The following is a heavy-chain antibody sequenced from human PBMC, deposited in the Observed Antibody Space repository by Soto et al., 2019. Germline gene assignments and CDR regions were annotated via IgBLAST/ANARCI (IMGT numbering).Heavy chain of an antibody. CDR2: ITTDKGKT. J-gene: IGHJ4*02. CDR1: GYTFTSFG. Sequence: QVQLVQSGPEVKKPGASVKVSCKTSGYTFTSFGISWVRQAPGQGLEWMGWITTDKGKTNYAQKFQGRVTMTTDTSTSTAYQELRSMRSDDTAVYYCATRSPAFDYWGQGTLVTVSS. CDR3: ATRSPAFDY. V-gene: IGHV1-18*01.